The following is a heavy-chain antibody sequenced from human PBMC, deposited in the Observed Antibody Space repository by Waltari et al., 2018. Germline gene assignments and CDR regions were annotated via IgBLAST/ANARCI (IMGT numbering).Heavy chain of an antibody. Sequence: QLQLQESGPGLVKPSETLSLTCTVSGGSISSSSYYWGWIRQPPGKGLEWIGSIYYSGGTYYNPSLKSRVTISVDTSKNQFSLKLSSVTAADTAVYYCARGKMALVGWFDPWGQGTLVTVSS. J-gene: IGHJ5*02. D-gene: IGHD6-6*01. CDR1: GGSISSSSYY. CDR2: IYYSGGT. V-gene: IGHV4-39*07. CDR3: ARGKMALVGWFDP.